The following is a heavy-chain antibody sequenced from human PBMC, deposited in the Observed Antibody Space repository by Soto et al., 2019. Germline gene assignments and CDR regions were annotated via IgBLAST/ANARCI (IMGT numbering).Heavy chain of an antibody. V-gene: IGHV3-30-3*01. Sequence: QVQLVESGGGVVQPGMSLRLSCAASGFTFSSYAMHWVRQAPGKGLEWVAVISYDGSNKYYADSVKGRFTISRDNSKNTRYLQMNSLSAEDTAVYYCARARLDTPALDYWGQGTLVTVSS. CDR3: ARARLDTPALDY. CDR1: GFTFSSYA. J-gene: IGHJ4*02. D-gene: IGHD2-2*01. CDR2: ISYDGSNK.